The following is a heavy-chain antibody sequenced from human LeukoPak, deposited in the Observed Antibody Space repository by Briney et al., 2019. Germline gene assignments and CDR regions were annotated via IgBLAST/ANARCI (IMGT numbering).Heavy chain of an antibody. CDR1: GGSISSGGYY. D-gene: IGHD5/OR15-5a*01. CDR3: ASSRGSTIIGGFYFDY. V-gene: IGHV4-31*03. CDR2: IYYSGST. J-gene: IGHJ4*02. Sequence: SETLSLTCTVSGGSISSGGYYWRWIRQHPGKGLEWIGYIYYSGSTYYNPSLKSRVTISVDTSKNQFSLKLSSVTAADTAVYYCASSRGSTIIGGFYFDYWGQGTLVTVSS.